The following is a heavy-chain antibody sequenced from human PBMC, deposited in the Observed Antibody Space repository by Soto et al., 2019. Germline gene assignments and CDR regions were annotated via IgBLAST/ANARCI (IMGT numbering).Heavy chain of an antibody. D-gene: IGHD1-7*01. CDR2: IIPIVGTA. Sequence: QVQLVQSGAEVKKPGSSVKVSCTASGGTFSSYAISWVRQAPGQGLEWMGGIIPIVGTANYAQKFQGRVTITAEKSTSTAHMELSSLRSEDTDVYYCARGARELGMGWFDPWGQVTLVTVSS. CDR1: GGTFSSYA. J-gene: IGHJ5*02. CDR3: ARGARELGMGWFDP. V-gene: IGHV1-69*06.